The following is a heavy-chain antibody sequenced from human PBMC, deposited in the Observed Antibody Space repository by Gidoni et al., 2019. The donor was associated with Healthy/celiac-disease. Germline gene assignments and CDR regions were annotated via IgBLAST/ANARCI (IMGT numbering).Heavy chain of an antibody. Sequence: EVQLVESGGGLVKPGGSLRPSCAASGFTFSSYSMNWVRQAPGKGLEWVSSISSSSSYIYYADSVKGRFTISRDNAKNSLYLQMNSLRAEDTAVYYCARANDYGDADYFDYWGQGTLVTVSS. CDR2: ISSSSSYI. V-gene: IGHV3-21*01. J-gene: IGHJ4*02. D-gene: IGHD4-17*01. CDR1: GFTFSSYS. CDR3: ARANDYGDADYFDY.